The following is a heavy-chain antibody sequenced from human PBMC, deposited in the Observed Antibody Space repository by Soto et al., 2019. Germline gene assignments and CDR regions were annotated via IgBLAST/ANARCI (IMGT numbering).Heavy chain of an antibody. V-gene: IGHV1-18*01. D-gene: IGHD2-21*02. CDR3: VSWTATKAFYGMDV. CDR1: GYTFTSYG. CDR2: ISAYNGNT. J-gene: IGHJ6*02. Sequence: QVQLVQSGAEVKKPGASVKVSCKASGYTFTSYGISWVRQAPGQGLEWMGWISAYNGNTNYAQQLQGRVTMTTDTSTSTAYMELRRLRSDDTAVYYCVSWTATKAFYGMDVWGQGTTVTVSS.